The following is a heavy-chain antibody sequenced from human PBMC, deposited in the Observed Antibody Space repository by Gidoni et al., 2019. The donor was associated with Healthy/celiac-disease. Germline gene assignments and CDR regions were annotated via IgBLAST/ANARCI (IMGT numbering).Heavy chain of an antibody. J-gene: IGHJ3*02. CDR1: GYSFTSYW. Sequence: EVQLVQSGAEVKKPGESLKISCKGSGYSFTSYWIGWVRQMPGKGLEWMGIIYPGDSDTRDSPSFQGQVTSSAYKSISTAYLQWSSLKASDTAMYYCARRYCSGGSCWYAFDIWGQGTMVTVSS. D-gene: IGHD2-15*01. CDR2: IYPGDSDT. CDR3: ARRYCSGGSCWYAFDI. V-gene: IGHV5-51*01.